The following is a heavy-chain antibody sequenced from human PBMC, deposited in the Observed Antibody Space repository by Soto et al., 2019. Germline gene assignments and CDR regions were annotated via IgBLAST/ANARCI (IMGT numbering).Heavy chain of an antibody. CDR2: ISAYNGNT. CDR1: GYTFTSYG. Sequence: QVQLLQSGAEVKKPGASVKVSCKASGYTFTSYGISWVRQAPGQGLEWMGWISAYNGNTNYPQKFQGKVTMTTDTSTRTAYMDLMCLTSDDTAVYYCATDIFWGGFGESNCLDPWGQGTLVTVSS. V-gene: IGHV1-18*01. CDR3: ATDIFWGGFGESNCLDP. D-gene: IGHD3-10*01. J-gene: IGHJ5*02.